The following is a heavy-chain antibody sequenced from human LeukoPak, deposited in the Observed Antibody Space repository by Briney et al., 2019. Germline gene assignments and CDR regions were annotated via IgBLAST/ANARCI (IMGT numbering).Heavy chain of an antibody. D-gene: IGHD2-2*01. CDR3: ARVGTVVVPAAIGY. Sequence: SETLSLTCTVSGGSISSSSYYWGWIRQPPGKGLEWIGSIYYSGSTYYNPSLKIRVTISVDTSKNQFSLKLSSVTAADTAVYYCARVGTVVVPAAIGYWGQGTLVTVSS. V-gene: IGHV4-39*01. CDR2: IYYSGST. CDR1: GGSISSSSYY. J-gene: IGHJ4*02.